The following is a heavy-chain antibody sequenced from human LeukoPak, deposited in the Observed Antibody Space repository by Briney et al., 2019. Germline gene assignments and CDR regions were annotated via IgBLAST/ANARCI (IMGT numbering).Heavy chain of an antibody. J-gene: IGHJ5*02. CDR2: IYYSGST. CDR1: GGSISSSSYY. CDR3: ASAPLITMVRGVIWWFDP. Sequence: PSETLSLTCTVSGGSISSSSYYWGWIRQPPGKGLEWIGSIYYSGSTYYNPSLKSRVTISVDTSKNQFSLKLSSVTAADTAVYYCASAPLITMVRGVIWWFDPWGQGTLVTVSS. V-gene: IGHV4-39*07. D-gene: IGHD3-10*01.